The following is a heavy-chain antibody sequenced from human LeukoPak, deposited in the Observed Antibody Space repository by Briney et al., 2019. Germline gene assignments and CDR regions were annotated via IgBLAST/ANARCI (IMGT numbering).Heavy chain of an antibody. Sequence: GGFLRLSCAASGFTFSSYAMNWVRQAPGKGLEWVSAISGGGGTTYYADSVKGRFTISRDNSKNTLFLQMNSLRAEDTAVYYCAKDREGLSSGYDLEYFDYWGQGTLVTVSS. V-gene: IGHV3-23*01. D-gene: IGHD5-12*01. J-gene: IGHJ4*02. CDR1: GFTFSSYA. CDR3: AKDREGLSSGYDLEYFDY. CDR2: ISGGGGTT.